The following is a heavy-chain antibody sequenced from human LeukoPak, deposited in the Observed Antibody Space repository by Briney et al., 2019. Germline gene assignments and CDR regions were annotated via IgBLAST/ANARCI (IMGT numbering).Heavy chain of an antibody. D-gene: IGHD2-2*01. CDR2: ISGSGGST. CDR3: AKALRYCSSTSCQERYGAFDI. V-gene: IGHV3-23*01. Sequence: GGSLRLSCAASGFTFSSYAMSWVRQAPGKGLEWVSAISGSGGSTYYADSVKGRFTISRDNSKNTLYLQMNSLRAEDTAVYYCAKALRYCSSTSCQERYGAFDIWGQGTMVTVSS. CDR1: GFTFSSYA. J-gene: IGHJ3*02.